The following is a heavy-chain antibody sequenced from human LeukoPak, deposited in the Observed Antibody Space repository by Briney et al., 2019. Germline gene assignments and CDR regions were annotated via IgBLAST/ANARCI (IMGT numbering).Heavy chain of an antibody. CDR3: AKDLGRYCSGGSCYSFDY. V-gene: IGHV3-30*18. CDR1: GFSFSTYG. D-gene: IGHD2-15*01. J-gene: IGHJ4*02. Sequence: GGSLRLSCAASGFSFSTYGMHWVRQAPGKGLEWVAVISYDGSNKYYADSVKGRFTMSRDNSKNTVYLQMNSLRAEDTAVYYCAKDLGRYCSGGSCYSFDYWGQGTLVAVSS. CDR2: ISYDGSNK.